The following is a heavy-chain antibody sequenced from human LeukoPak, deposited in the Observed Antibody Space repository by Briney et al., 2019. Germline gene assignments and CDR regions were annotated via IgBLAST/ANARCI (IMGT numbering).Heavy chain of an antibody. V-gene: IGHV7-4-1*02. J-gene: IGHJ5*02. D-gene: IGHD3-22*01. CDR2: INTNTGNP. CDR3: ARDDSSGYYNWFDP. CDR1: GYTFTSYA. Sequence: ASVKVSCKASGYTFTSYAMNWVRQAPGQGLEWMGWINTNTGNPTYAQGFTGRFVFSLDTSVSTAYLQISSLKAEDTAVYYCARDDSSGYYNWFDPWAREPWSPSPQ.